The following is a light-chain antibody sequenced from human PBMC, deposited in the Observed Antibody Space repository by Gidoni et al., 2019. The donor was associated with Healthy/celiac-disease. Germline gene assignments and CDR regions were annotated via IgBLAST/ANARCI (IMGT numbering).Light chain of an antibody. CDR2: DAS. V-gene: IGKV1-13*02. CDR1: QGISSA. Sequence: AIQLTQSPSSLSASVGDRVTITCRASQGISSALAWYQQKPGKAPKLLIYDASSLESGVPSRCSGSGSGTDFTLTISSLQPEDFATYYCPQFNSYLMYTFGQGTKLEIK. CDR3: PQFNSYLMYT. J-gene: IGKJ2*01.